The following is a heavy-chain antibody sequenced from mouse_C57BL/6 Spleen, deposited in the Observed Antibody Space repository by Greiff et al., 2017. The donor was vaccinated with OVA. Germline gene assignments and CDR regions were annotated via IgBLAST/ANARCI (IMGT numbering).Heavy chain of an antibody. CDR1: GFTFSSYT. J-gene: IGHJ4*01. Sequence: EVKLMESGGGLVKPGGSLKLSCAASGFTFSSYTMSWVRQTPEKRLEWVATISGGGGNTYYPDSVKGRFTISRDNAKNTLYLQMSSLRSEDTALYYCARRFGDYAMDYWGQGTSVTVSS. V-gene: IGHV5-9*01. CDR3: ARRFGDYAMDY. CDR2: ISGGGGNT.